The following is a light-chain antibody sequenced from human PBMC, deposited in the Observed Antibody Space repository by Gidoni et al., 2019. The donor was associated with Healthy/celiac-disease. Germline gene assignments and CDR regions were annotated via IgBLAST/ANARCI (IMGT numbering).Light chain of an antibody. CDR3: GTWDSSLSAYV. V-gene: IGLV1-51*01. CDR2: DNN. CDR1: SSNIGNNY. J-gene: IGLJ1*01. Sequence: LTQPPSVSAAPGQKVTISCSGSSSNIGNNYVSWYQQLPGTAPKLLIYDNNKRPSGIPDRFSGSKSGTSATLGITGLQTGDEADYYCGTWDSSLSAYVFGTGTKVTVL.